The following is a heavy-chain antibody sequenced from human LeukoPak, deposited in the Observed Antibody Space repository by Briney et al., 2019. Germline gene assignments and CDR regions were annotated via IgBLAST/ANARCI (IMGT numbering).Heavy chain of an antibody. CDR2: IIPIFGTA. V-gene: IGHV1-69*13. J-gene: IGHJ6*02. D-gene: IGHD3-9*01. CDR3: ARSLPDDILTGYYPPDYYYYGMDV. Sequence: ASVKVSCKASGGTFSSYAISWVRQAPGQGLEWMGGIIPIFGTANYAQKFQGRATITADESTSTAYMELSSLRSEDTAVYYCARSLPDDILTGYYPPDYYYYGMDVWGQGTTVTVSS. CDR1: GGTFSSYA.